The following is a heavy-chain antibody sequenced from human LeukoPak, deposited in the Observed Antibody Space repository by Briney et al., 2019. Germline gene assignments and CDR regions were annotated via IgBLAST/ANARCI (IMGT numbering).Heavy chain of an antibody. CDR2: IYYSGST. CDR1: GGSISSYY. J-gene: IGHJ4*02. CDR3: ARAHTSSWYMDY. D-gene: IGHD6-13*01. Sequence: TSETLALTCSVSGGSISSYYWSWIRQPPEKGLEWIGYIYYSGSTNYNPSLKSRVTISVDTSENQLSLKLSSVTAADTALYYCARAHTSSWYMDYWGQGTLVTVSS. V-gene: IGHV4-59*01.